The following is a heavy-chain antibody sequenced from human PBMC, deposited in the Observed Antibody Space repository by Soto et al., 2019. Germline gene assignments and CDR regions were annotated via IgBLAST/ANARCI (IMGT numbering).Heavy chain of an antibody. V-gene: IGHV3-30*04. CDR1: GFTFSSYA. D-gene: IGHD5-12*01. J-gene: IGHJ6*02. CDR3: AKDKWLQASYYYYGMDV. CDR2: ISYDGSNK. Sequence: GSLRLSCAASGFTFSSYAMHWVRQAPGKGLEWVAVISYDGSNKYYADSVKGRFTISRDNSKNTLYLQMNSLRAEDTAVYYCAKDKWLQASYYYYGMDVWGQGTTVTVSS.